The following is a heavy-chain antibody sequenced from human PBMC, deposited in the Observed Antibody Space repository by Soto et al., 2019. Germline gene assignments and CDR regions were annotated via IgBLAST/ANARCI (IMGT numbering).Heavy chain of an antibody. Sequence: QVQLQESGPGLVKPSETLSLTCTVSGGSISSYYWSWIRQSPGKRLEWIGYIYFSGSTNYNPSLKSRVTISGETSKNQFSLKLTSVTAADTAVYYCARVEYSGYPRIWGQGTLVTVSS. J-gene: IGHJ4*02. CDR1: GGSISSYY. CDR3: ARVEYSGYPRI. D-gene: IGHD5-12*01. V-gene: IGHV4-59*01. CDR2: IYFSGST.